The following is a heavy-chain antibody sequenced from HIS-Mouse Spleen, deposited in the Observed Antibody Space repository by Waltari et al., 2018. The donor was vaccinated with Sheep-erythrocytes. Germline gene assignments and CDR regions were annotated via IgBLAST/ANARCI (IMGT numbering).Heavy chain of an antibody. CDR3: ARTSSSSDYFDY. J-gene: IGHJ4*02. D-gene: IGHD6-6*01. Sequence: EVQLVESGGGLVQPGWSLRLSCAASGFTFSSYWMSWVRQAPGKGLGWVANRKKDGSEKYYVDSVKGRFTISRDNAKNSLYLQMNSLRAEDTAVYYCARTSSSSDYFDYWGQGTLVTVSS. CDR1: GFTFSSYW. CDR2: RKKDGSEK. V-gene: IGHV3-7*01.